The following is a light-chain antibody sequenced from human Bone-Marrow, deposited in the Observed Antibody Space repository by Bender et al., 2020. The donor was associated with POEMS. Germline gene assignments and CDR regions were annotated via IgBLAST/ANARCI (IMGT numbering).Light chain of an antibody. V-gene: IGLV3-10*01. CDR3: YSTDSSGNHGV. J-gene: IGLJ1*01. CDR2: EDS. Sequence: SYALTQPPSVSVSPGQTARITCSGDALPEKYTYWYQQKSGQAPVLVMYEDSKRPSGIPKRFSGSSSGTMATLTISGAQVEDEADYYCYSTDSSGNHGVFGTGTKVTVL. CDR1: ALPEKY.